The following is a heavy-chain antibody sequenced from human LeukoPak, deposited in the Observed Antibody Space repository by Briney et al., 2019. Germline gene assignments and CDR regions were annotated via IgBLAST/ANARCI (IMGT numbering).Heavy chain of an antibody. CDR3: ATYFLDTSARD. CDR2: INPNSGGT. J-gene: IGHJ4*02. CDR1: GYTFTGYY. D-gene: IGHD3-22*01. V-gene: IGHV1-2*02. Sequence: GESLKISCKGSGYTFTGYYMFWVRQAPGQGLEWMGWINPNSGGTNYAQKFQGRVTMTRDTSISTGYMELSRLRSDDTAVYYCATYFLDTSARDWGQGTLVTVSS.